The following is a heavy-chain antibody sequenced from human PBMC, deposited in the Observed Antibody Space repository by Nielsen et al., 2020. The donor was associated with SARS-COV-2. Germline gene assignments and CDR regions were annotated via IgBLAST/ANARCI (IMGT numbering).Heavy chain of an antibody. CDR3: ARETLDHTSSFVDH. J-gene: IGHJ5*02. Sequence: GGSLRLSCAASGFSFNDYGMHWVRQAPGKGLEWVAVIWHDGSKKNYASSVEGRFTISRDNSKNTVALQMSSLNPEDTAVYFCARETLDHTSSFVDHWGQGTLVTVSS. CDR1: GFSFNDYG. V-gene: IGHV3-33*01. D-gene: IGHD3-10*01. CDR2: IWHDGSKK.